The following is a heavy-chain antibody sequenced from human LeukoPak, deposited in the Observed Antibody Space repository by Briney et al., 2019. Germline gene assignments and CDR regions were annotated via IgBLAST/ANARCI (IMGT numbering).Heavy chain of an antibody. CDR2: IYYSGST. V-gene: IGHV4-30-4*08. Sequence: PSETLSLTCTVSGGSISSGDYYWSWIRQPPGKGLEWIGYIYYSGSTYYNPSLKSRVTISVDTSKNQFSLKVTPVTAADTAVYYCARDGGSAAAGELDYWGQGTLVTVSS. J-gene: IGHJ4*02. CDR3: ARDGGSAAAGELDY. CDR1: GGSISSGDYY. D-gene: IGHD6-13*01.